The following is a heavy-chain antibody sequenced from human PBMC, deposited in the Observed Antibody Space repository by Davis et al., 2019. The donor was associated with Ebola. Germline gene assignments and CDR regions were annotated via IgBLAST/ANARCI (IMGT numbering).Heavy chain of an antibody. D-gene: IGHD3-10*01. Sequence: MPSETLSLTCAVYGGSFSGYYWSWIRQPPGKGLEWIGEINHSGSTNYNPSLKSRVTISVDKSKNQFSLKLSSVTAADTAVYYCARVGLLWFGELLYHYYGMDVWGKGTTVTVSS. V-gene: IGHV4-34*01. CDR3: ARVGLLWFGELLYHYYGMDV. CDR2: INHSGST. J-gene: IGHJ6*04. CDR1: GGSFSGYY.